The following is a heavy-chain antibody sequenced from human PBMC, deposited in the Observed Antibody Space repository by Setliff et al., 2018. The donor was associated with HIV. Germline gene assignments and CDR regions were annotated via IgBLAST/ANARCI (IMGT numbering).Heavy chain of an antibody. CDR1: GGSFRGYY. Sequence: PSETLSLTCAVYGGSFRGYYWSWIRQPPGKGLEWIGEINHSGSTNYNPSLMSRLTISVDTSKNQFSLKLTSVTAADTAVYYCAARPAAEFFEHWGQGTLFTVSS. J-gene: IGHJ4*02. D-gene: IGHD6-25*01. CDR2: INHSGST. V-gene: IGHV4-34*01. CDR3: AARPAAEFFEH.